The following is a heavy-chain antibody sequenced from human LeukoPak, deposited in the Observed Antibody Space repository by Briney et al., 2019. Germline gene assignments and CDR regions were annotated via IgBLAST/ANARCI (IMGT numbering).Heavy chain of an antibody. CDR3: ARDGGYSYGSDY. J-gene: IGHJ4*02. V-gene: IGHV3-33*08. CDR2: IWYDGSNK. D-gene: IGHD5-18*01. CDR1: GFTFSSYA. Sequence: GGSLRLSCAASGFTFSSYAMSWVRQAPGKGLEWVAVIWYDGSNKYYADSVKGRFTISRDNSKNTLYLQMNSLRAEDTAVYYCARDGGYSYGSDYWGQGTLVTVSS.